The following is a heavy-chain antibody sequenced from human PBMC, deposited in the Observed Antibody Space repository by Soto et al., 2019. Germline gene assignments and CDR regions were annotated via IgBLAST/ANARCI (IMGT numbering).Heavy chain of an antibody. J-gene: IGHJ3*02. CDR1: GFTFSSYS. CDR3: ARDSSGWTGEAFEI. Sequence: EVQLVESGGGLVKPGGSLRLSCAASGFTFSSYSMNWVRQAPGKGLEWVSSISSTSSYIYYADSVKGRFTISRDNAKNSLYLQMNSLRAEDTAVYYCARDSSGWTGEAFEIWGQGTMVTVSS. D-gene: IGHD6-19*01. CDR2: ISSTSSYI. V-gene: IGHV3-21*01.